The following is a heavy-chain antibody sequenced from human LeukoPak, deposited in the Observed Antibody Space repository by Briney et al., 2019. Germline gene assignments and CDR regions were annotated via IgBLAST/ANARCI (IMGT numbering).Heavy chain of an antibody. CDR1: GYTFIDYY. V-gene: IGHV1-2*02. CDR3: ATLGEDKTDTPFDY. CDR2: INPSTGGT. D-gene: IGHD3-16*01. J-gene: IGHJ4*02. Sequence: ASVKVSCKTSGYTFIDYYVHWIRQAPGQGLEWMGGINPSTGGTDFAQKFQGKVSMTRDTSISTAYMELSRLGSDDTAVYYCATLGEDKTDTPFDYWGQGTLVTVSS.